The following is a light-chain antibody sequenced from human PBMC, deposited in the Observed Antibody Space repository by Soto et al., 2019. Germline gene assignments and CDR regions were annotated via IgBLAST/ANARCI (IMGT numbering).Light chain of an antibody. V-gene: IGKV1-5*01. CDR3: QHYNSDPGT. CDR1: QTIRRW. Sequence: DIEMTQSPSTLSASVGDRVTITCRASQTIRRWLAWYQQRPGKAPKVLIYDASTLESGVPAMFSGSGTETKFALTICSLQPEDSATYYCQHYNSDPGTFGQGTKEEIK. J-gene: IGKJ1*01. CDR2: DAS.